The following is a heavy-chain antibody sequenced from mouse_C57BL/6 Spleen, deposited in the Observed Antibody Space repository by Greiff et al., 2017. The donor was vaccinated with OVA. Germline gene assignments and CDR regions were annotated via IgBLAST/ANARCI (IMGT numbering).Heavy chain of an antibody. Sequence: QVQLQQSGPGLVAPSQSLSITCTVSGFSLTSYGVHWVRQPPGKGLEWLVVIWSDGSTTYNSALKSRLSISKDNSKSQVFLKMNSLQTDDTAMYYCARGDGSNYDWFAYWGQGTLVTVSA. J-gene: IGHJ3*01. V-gene: IGHV2-6*03. CDR3: ARGDGSNYDWFAY. CDR1: GFSLTSYG. CDR2: IWSDGST. D-gene: IGHD1-1*01.